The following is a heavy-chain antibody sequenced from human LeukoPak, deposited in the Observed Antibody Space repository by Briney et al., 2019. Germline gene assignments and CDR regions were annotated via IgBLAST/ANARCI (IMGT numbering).Heavy chain of an antibody. Sequence: SETLSLTCTVSGGSISNYYWNWIRQPPGKGLEWIGYIYYTGSTNYDPSLKSRVTMSVDTSKNQFSLNLQSVTPEDTAVYYCARNLIPEQLVVNFWGQGTLVTVSS. CDR2: IYYTGST. CDR1: GGSISNYY. J-gene: IGHJ4*02. CDR3: ARNLIPEQLVVNF. V-gene: IGHV4-59*01. D-gene: IGHD6-13*01.